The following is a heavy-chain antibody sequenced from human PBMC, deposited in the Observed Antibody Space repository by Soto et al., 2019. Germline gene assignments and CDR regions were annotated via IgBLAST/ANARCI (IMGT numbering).Heavy chain of an antibody. Sequence: EVPLVESGGGLVQPGGSLRLSCATSGFTFSSYWMYWVRQAPGKGLVWVSRINSDGSNRGYADSVKGRFTISRDNAKSTLYLEMNSLRAEDTAVYYCAKNFDYWGQGILVTVSS. CDR3: AKNFDY. J-gene: IGHJ4*02. V-gene: IGHV3-74*01. CDR2: INSDGSNR. CDR1: GFTFSSYW.